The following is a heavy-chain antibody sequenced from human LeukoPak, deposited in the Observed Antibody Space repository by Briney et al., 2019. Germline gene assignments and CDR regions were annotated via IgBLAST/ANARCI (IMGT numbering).Heavy chain of an antibody. CDR1: GYTFTSYA. D-gene: IGHD6-19*01. Sequence: ASVKVSCKASGYTFTSYAMHWVRQAPGQRLEWMGWINAGNGNTKYSQKFQGRVTITRDTSASTAYMELSSMRSEDTAVYYCARDLGVAVAGQTGWFDPWGQGTLVTVSS. CDR2: INAGNGNT. V-gene: IGHV1-3*01. CDR3: ARDLGVAVAGQTGWFDP. J-gene: IGHJ5*02.